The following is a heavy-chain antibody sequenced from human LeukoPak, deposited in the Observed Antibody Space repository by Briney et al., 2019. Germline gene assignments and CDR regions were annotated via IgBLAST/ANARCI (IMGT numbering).Heavy chain of an antibody. CDR1: GYTFTSYY. CDR3: ARDGMVVTAMDSFDY. D-gene: IGHD2-21*02. CDR2: INPSGGST. Sequence: GASVKVSCKASGYTFTSYYMHWVRQAPGQGLEWMGIINPSGGSTSYAQKFQGRVTMTRDTSTSTVYMELSSLRSEDTAAYYCARDGMVVTAMDSFDYWGQGTLVTVSS. J-gene: IGHJ4*02. V-gene: IGHV1-46*01.